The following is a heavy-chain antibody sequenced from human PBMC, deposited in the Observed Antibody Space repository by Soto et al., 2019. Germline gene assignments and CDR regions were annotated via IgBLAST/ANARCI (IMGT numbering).Heavy chain of an antibody. CDR2: IYTSGST. V-gene: IGHV4-4*07. Sequence: ETLSLTCTVSGGSISIYYWSWIRQPAGKGLEWIGRIYTSGSTNYNPSLKSRVTMSVDTSKNQFSLKLRSVTAADTAVYYCAKGRESSGWYLGWFDPWGQGTQVTVSS. CDR3: AKGRESSGWYLGWFDP. D-gene: IGHD6-19*01. CDR1: GGSISIYY. J-gene: IGHJ5*02.